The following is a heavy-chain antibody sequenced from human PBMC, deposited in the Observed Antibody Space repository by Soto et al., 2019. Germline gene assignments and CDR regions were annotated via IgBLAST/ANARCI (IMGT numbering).Heavy chain of an antibody. V-gene: IGHV4-59*08. CDR3: ARHTFGVGSDY. D-gene: IGHD3-10*01. J-gene: IGHJ4*02. CDR2: FYNSGST. Sequence: ASETLSLTCTVSGGSITSDYWSWIRQPPGKGLEWIASFYNSGSTKYNPSLRTRVTISPDTSKNQFSLKLNSVTAADTAVYYCARHTFGVGSDYWGQGMLVTVSS. CDR1: GGSITSDY.